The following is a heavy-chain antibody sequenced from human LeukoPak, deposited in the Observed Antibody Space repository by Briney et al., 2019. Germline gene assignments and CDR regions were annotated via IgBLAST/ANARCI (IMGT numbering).Heavy chain of an antibody. CDR2: ISSSGSTI. J-gene: IGHJ4*02. Sequence: GGSLRLSCAASGFTFSSYEMNWVRQAPGKGLEWVSYISSSGSTIYYADSVKGRFTISRDNAKNSLYLQMNSLRAEDTAVYYCAKDEGYYYDSSGYFSLPDYWGQGTLVTVSS. D-gene: IGHD3-22*01. V-gene: IGHV3-48*03. CDR3: AKDEGYYYDSSGYFSLPDY. CDR1: GFTFSSYE.